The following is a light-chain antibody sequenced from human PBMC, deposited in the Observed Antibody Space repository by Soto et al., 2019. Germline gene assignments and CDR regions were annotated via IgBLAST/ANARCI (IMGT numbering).Light chain of an antibody. J-gene: IGKJ1*01. V-gene: IGKV3-20*01. Sequence: ELVLTQSPGTLSLSPGDRATLSCRASLSLPSRSLAWYQQRPGQAPRVLISAASTRAADIPDRFSGSGSGTDFTLTINRLEPEDFAVYYCQQYGTSPWTFGQGTNVDIK. CDR1: LSLPSRS. CDR2: AAS. CDR3: QQYGTSPWT.